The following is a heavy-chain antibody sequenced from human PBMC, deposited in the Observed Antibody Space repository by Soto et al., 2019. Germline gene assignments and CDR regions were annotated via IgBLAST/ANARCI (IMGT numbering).Heavy chain of an antibody. V-gene: IGHV3-23*01. CDR2: ITGSGGGT. CDR3: AKDRSVDTRDWFDP. D-gene: IGHD5-18*01. J-gene: IGHJ5*02. Sequence: EVQLLESGGGLVQPGGSLRLSCAASGFTFGTYAMNWVRQAPGKGLEWVSGITGSGGGTYYADSVKGRFTISRDNSKNTLYLQMNSLRADDTDVYYCAKDRSVDTRDWFDPWGQGTLVTVSS. CDR1: GFTFGTYA.